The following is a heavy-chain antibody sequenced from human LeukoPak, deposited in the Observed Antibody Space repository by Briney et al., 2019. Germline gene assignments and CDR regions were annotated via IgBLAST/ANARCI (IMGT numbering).Heavy chain of an antibody. V-gene: IGHV4-39*01. Sequence: SETLSLTCTVSGGSVSNTNYYWAWIRQPPGKGLEWIGSVSHSGSTYYNPSLKSRVSTSVDTSKNQFSLNLSSVIAADTAVYYCAKPDERYYDSSGYSVSFDYWGQGTLVTVSS. D-gene: IGHD3-22*01. CDR2: VSHSGST. J-gene: IGHJ4*02. CDR3: AKPDERYYDSSGYSVSFDY. CDR1: GGSVSNTNYY.